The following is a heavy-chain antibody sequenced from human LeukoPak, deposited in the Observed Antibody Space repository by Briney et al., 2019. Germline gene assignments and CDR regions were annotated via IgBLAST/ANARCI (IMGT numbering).Heavy chain of an antibody. Sequence: SGGSLRLSCAASGFTFSSYAMSWVRQAPGKGLEWVSAISGSGGSTYYADSVKGRFTISRDNSKNTLYLQMNSLRAEDTAVYYCARVVRSSSWGPFDYWGQGTLVTVSS. CDR3: ARVVRSSSWGPFDY. CDR2: ISGSGGST. CDR1: GFTFSSYA. D-gene: IGHD6-13*01. V-gene: IGHV3-23*01. J-gene: IGHJ4*02.